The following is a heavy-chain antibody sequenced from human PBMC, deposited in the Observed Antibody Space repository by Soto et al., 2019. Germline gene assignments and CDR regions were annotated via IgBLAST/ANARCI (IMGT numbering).Heavy chain of an antibody. CDR2: IIPALGTA. CDR3: ATPAFGDYWYFEL. V-gene: IGHV1-69*08. Sequence: QDQLVQSGAEVKKPGSSVKVSCKASGGTFSSHTFSWVRQAPGQGLEWMGRIIPALGTATYAQKFQGRATITADESATTLYMELNSLISEDTAVYYCATPAFGDYWYFELWGRGTLVTVSS. CDR1: GGTFSSHT. J-gene: IGHJ2*01. D-gene: IGHD4-17*01.